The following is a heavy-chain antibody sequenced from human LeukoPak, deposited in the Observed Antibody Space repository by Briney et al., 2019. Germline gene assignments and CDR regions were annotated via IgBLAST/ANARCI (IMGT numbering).Heavy chain of an antibody. V-gene: IGHV3-48*03. CDR2: ISSGGSTT. CDR1: GFTFSSYE. Sequence: GGSLRLSCAASGFTFSSYEMNWVRQGPGKGLEWVSYISSGGSTTYYADSVKGRFTIFRDNAKNSLYLQMNSLRAEDTAVYYCASLGLDYSYYMDVWGQGTTVTVSS. J-gene: IGHJ6*02. D-gene: IGHD3/OR15-3a*01. CDR3: ASLGLDYSYYMDV.